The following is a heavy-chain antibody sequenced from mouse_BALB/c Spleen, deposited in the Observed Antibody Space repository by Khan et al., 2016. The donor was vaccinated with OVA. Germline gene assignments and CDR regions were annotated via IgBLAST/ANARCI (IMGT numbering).Heavy chain of an antibody. V-gene: IGHV2-2*02. CDR1: GFSLDKYS. CDR2: IWSAGST. D-gene: IGHD2-4*01. J-gene: IGHJ3*01. CDR3: ARRGYDYGRGALFAY. Sequence: QVQLKQSGPGLVAPSQSLSITCTVSGFSLDKYSIHWIRQSPGKGLEWLGVIWSAGSTDYNAAFISRLTITKANSRSQVFFQVNSLQPNDTAIYYCARRGYDYGRGALFAYWGQGTLVTVSA.